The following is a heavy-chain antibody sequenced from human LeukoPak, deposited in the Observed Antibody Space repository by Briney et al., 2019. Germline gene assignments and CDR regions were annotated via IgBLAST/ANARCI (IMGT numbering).Heavy chain of an antibody. V-gene: IGHV3-23*01. Sequence: PGGSLRLSCAASGFSLRSTAMSWARQAPGKGLEWGSAIEVGEVGTHYADAVRGRFTISRDNSKNTPDLQMNSLRAEDTAIYYCSKIMAPLGRRGWNDGFDPWGQGTLVIVSS. J-gene: IGHJ5*02. CDR1: GFSLRSTA. D-gene: IGHD1-1*01. CDR3: SKIMAPLGRRGWNDGFDP. CDR2: IEVGEVGT.